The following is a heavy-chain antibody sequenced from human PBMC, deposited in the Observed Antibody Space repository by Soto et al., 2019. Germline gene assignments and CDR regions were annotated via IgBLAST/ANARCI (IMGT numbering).Heavy chain of an antibody. D-gene: IGHD6-13*01. CDR3: ARWSSYSSSWYEDFDY. J-gene: IGHJ4*02. CDR2: IWYDGSNK. Sequence: GSLRLSCAASGFTFSSYGMHWVRQAPGKGLEWVAVIWYDGSNKYYADSVKGRFTISRDNSKNTLYLQMNSLRAEDTAVYYCARWSSYSSSWYEDFDYWGQGTLVTVSS. V-gene: IGHV3-33*01. CDR1: GFTFSSYG.